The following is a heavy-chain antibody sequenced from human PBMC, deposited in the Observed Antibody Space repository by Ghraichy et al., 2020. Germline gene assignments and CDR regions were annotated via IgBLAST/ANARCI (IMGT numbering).Heavy chain of an antibody. CDR1: GGTFSNYG. Sequence: SVKVSCKASGGTFSNYGFNWVRQAPGQGLEWMGAIIPIFGTTNYAQKFQGRVTITADTYTNTAYMEVRRLTSDDTAVYFCARDRGPSSSSTYGMDVWGQGTTVTVAS. V-gene: IGHV1-69*06. CDR2: IIPIFGTT. D-gene: IGHD2-2*01. J-gene: IGHJ6*02. CDR3: ARDRGPSSSSTYGMDV.